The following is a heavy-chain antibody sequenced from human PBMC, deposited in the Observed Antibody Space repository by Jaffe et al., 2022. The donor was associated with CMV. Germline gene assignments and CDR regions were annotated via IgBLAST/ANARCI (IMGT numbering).Heavy chain of an antibody. CDR1: GFTFSSYW. V-gene: IGHV3-7*01. Sequence: EVQLVESGGGLVQPGGSLRLSCAASGFTFSSYWMSWVRQAPGKGLEWVANIKQDGSEKYYVDSVKGRFTISRDNAKNSLYLQMNSLRAEDTAVYYCARDLSWGSGNWFDPWGQGTLVTVSS. D-gene: IGHD7-27*01. CDR2: IKQDGSEK. J-gene: IGHJ5*02. CDR3: ARDLSWGSGNWFDP.